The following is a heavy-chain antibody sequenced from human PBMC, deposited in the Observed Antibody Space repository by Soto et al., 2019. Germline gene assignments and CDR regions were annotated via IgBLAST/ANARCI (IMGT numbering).Heavy chain of an antibody. D-gene: IGHD4-17*01. V-gene: IGHV4-61*08. CDR3: ARSDYGDYRHQH. Sequence: QVQLQESGPGLVKPSETLSLTCTVSGDSVSTGAYYWSWIRQPPGKGLEWIGYIYHSGTTNYNPHLKSRVILSLDTSKNQFSLKLTSVTAADTAVYYCARSDYGDYRHQHWGQGTLVTVSS. J-gene: IGHJ1*01. CDR2: IYHSGTT. CDR1: GDSVSTGAYY.